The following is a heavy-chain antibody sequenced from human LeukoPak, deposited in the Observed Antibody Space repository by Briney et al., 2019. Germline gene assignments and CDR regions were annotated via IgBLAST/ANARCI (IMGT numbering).Heavy chain of an antibody. CDR3: AGSPNPYYFDF. J-gene: IGHJ4*02. CDR2: IHYTGNT. Sequence: SETLSLTCTVSGASISSYYWSVIRQSPEKGLEWIGYIHYTGNTNYNPSLKSRVTILLDASKNQFSLNLYSVTAADTAAYYCAGSPNPYYFDFWGQGSLVTVSS. V-gene: IGHV4-59*01. D-gene: IGHD6-19*01. CDR1: GASISSYY.